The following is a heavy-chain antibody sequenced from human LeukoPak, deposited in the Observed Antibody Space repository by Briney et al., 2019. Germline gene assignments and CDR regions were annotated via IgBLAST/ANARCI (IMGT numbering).Heavy chain of an antibody. CDR3: ARGSSGWSHYGMDV. V-gene: IGHV3-30-3*01. D-gene: IGHD6-19*01. J-gene: IGHJ6*02. Sequence: GGSLRLSCAASGFTFSSYAMHWVRQAPGKGLEWVAVISYDGSNKYYADSVKGRFTISRDNSKNTLYLQMNSLRAEDTAVYYCARGSSGWSHYGMDVWGQGTTVTVSS. CDR2: ISYDGSNK. CDR1: GFTFSSYA.